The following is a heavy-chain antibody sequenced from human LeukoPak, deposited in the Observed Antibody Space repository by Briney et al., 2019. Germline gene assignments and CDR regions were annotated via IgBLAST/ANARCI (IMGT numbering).Heavy chain of an antibody. CDR3: ARATVTRWFDP. Sequence: GGSLRLSCAASGFTFSSYGMHWVRQAPGKGLEWVAVISYDGSNKYYADSVKGRFTISRDNSKNTLYLQMNSLRAEDTAVYYCARATVTRWFDPWGQGTLVTVSS. D-gene: IGHD4-17*01. CDR1: GFTFSSYG. CDR2: ISYDGSNK. V-gene: IGHV3-30*03. J-gene: IGHJ5*02.